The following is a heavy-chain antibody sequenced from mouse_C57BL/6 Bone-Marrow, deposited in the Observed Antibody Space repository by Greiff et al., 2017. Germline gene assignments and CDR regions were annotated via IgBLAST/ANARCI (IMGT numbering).Heavy chain of an antibody. CDR2: IDPETGGT. CDR1: GYTFTDYE. D-gene: IGHD2-5*01. V-gene: IGHV1-15*01. Sequence: QVQLQQSGAELVRPGASVTLSCKASGYTFTDYEMHWVKQTPVHGLEWIGAIDPETGGTAYNQKFKGKAILTADKSSSTAYMELRILTSEDSAVYYCTRAPYSNFHGYFDVWGTGTTVTVSS. J-gene: IGHJ1*03. CDR3: TRAPYSNFHGYFDV.